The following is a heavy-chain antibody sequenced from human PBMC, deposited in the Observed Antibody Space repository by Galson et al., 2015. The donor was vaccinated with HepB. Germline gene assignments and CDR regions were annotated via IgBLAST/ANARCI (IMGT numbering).Heavy chain of an antibody. V-gene: IGHV4-61*05. CDR2: IYHGGST. Sequence: ETLSLTCTVSGDSISTSLYYWGWIRQGPGKDLEWIGEIYHGGSTNYNPSLKSRVTISVDKSKNQFSLKLSSVTAADTAVYYCARFREGGGWLDYWGHGTMVTVSA. D-gene: IGHD6-19*01. CDR3: ARFREGGGWLDY. CDR1: GDSISTSLYY. J-gene: IGHJ3*01.